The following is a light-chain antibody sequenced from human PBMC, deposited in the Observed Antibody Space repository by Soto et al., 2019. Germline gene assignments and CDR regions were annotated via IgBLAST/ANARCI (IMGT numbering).Light chain of an antibody. J-gene: IGLJ2*01. CDR2: LNSDGSH. Sequence: QSVLTQSPSASASLEASVKLTCTLSSGHSSYAIAWHQQQPEKGPRYLMKLNSDGSHSKGDGIPDRFSGSSSGAERYLTISSLQYEDEADYYCQTWGSGPVVFGGGTKLTVL. V-gene: IGLV4-69*01. CDR1: SGHSSYA. CDR3: QTWGSGPVV.